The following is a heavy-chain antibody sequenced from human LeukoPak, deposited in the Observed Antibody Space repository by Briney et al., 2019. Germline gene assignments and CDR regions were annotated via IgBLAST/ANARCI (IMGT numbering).Heavy chain of an antibody. D-gene: IGHD6-19*01. V-gene: IGHV3-11*06. CDR1: DFTLSDYY. J-gene: IGHJ4*02. Sequence: GGSLRLSCAASDFTLSDYYMSWIRQAPGKGLEWVSSISSSSSYIYYADSVKGRFTISRDNAKNSLYLQMNSLRAEDTAVYYCARDHEQWLFYYWGQGTLVTVSS. CDR2: ISSSSSYI. CDR3: ARDHEQWLFYY.